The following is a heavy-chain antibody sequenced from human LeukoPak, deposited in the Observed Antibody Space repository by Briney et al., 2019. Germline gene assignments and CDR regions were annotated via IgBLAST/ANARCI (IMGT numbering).Heavy chain of an antibody. V-gene: IGHV3-21*01. J-gene: IGHJ6*04. CDR3: AELGITMIGGV. Sequence: GGSLRLSCAASEFTFSIYNMNWVRQAPGKGLEWVSSISSSSDYIYYADSVKGRFTISRDNAKNSLYLQMNSLRAEDTAVYYCAELGITMIGGVWGKGTTVTISS. CDR2: ISSSSDYI. CDR1: EFTFSIYN. D-gene: IGHD3-10*02.